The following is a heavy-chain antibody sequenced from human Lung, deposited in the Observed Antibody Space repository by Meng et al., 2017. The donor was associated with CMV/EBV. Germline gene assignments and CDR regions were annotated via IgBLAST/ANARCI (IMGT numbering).Heavy chain of an antibody. J-gene: IGHJ4*02. D-gene: IGHD3-3*02. CDR1: GFPFANAW. CDR2: VRSGGGTT. V-gene: IGHV3-15*01. Sequence: GESXKISCAASGFPFANAWMSWVRQSPGKGLEWVARVRSGGGTTEYAAPVRGRFSISRDDSYNTLYLQMNSLKTEDTAIYYCATDRPKVLAQIDYWAQGTXVTVSS. CDR3: ATDRPKVLAQIDY.